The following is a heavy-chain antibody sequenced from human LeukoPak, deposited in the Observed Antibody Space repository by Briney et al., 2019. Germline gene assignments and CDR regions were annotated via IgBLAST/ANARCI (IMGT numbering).Heavy chain of an antibody. CDR2: ISYDGSNK. D-gene: IGHD4-17*01. CDR1: GFTFSSYA. Sequence: PGGSLRLSCAASGFTFSSYAMHWVRQAPGKGLEWVAVISYDGSNKYYADSVKGRFTISRDNSKNSLYLQMNSLRAEDTAVYYCARVGNGDYRYYFYMDVWGKGTTVTISS. CDR3: ARVGNGDYRYYFYMDV. J-gene: IGHJ6*03. V-gene: IGHV3-30*07.